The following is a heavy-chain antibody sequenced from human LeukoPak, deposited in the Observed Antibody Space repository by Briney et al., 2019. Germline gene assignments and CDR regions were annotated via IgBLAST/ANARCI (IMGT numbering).Heavy chain of an antibody. CDR1: GYTFTGYY. CDR2: INPNNGGT. J-gene: IGHJ4*02. Sequence: ASLKVSCKASGYTFTGYYIHWVRQAPGQGLEWLGWINPNNGGTKFAQKFQGRVTMTRDTSISTAYMELSGLGSDDTAVYYCGSWDYGSGSYSPYYWGQGTLVTVTS. CDR3: GSWDYGSGSYSPYY. V-gene: IGHV1-2*02. D-gene: IGHD3-10*01.